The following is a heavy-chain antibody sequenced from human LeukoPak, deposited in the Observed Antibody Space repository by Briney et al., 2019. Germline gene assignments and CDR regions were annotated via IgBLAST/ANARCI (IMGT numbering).Heavy chain of an antibody. Sequence: PGGSLRLSGAASGFTFSSYAMSWVRQASGEGLEWVSAISGSGGSTYYADSVKGRFTISRDNSKNTLYLQMNSLRAEDTAVYYCARAREWLPINWFDPWGQGTLVTVSS. D-gene: IGHD5-18*01. CDR3: ARAREWLPINWFDP. J-gene: IGHJ5*02. CDR1: GFTFSSYA. V-gene: IGHV3-23*01. CDR2: ISGSGGST.